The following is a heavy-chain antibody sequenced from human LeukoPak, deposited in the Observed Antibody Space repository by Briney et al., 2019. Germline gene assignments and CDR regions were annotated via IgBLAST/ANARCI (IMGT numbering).Heavy chain of an antibody. CDR2: ISGIGAST. D-gene: IGHD6-6*01. J-gene: IGHJ5*02. CDR3: AKVSGLAARSKRNTLNWFDP. Sequence: PGRSLSLSCPASGSTFSSYAMSWVRQAPGKLLEWVSAISGIGASTNYANSVKDRLTISRDPSKNTMYLQMNSLRTKDPSVSYCAKVSGLAARSKRNTLNWFDPWGQGTLVTVSS. V-gene: IGHV3-23*01. CDR1: GSTFSSYA.